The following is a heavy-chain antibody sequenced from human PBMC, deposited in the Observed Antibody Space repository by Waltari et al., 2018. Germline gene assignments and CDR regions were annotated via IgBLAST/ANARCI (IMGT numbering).Heavy chain of an antibody. J-gene: IGHJ5*02. CDR3: ARDVVIMENWFDP. CDR1: GGSISHNTYY. V-gene: IGHV4-39*07. D-gene: IGHD2-15*01. CDR2: IYYSGSP. Sequence: QLQLQESGPGLVKPSETLSLTCTVSGGSISHNTYYWGWIRQPPGKGLEWIGGIYYSGSPYYNPSLRSRVTIVVDTSKNQFSLKLTSVTAADTAVYYCARDVVIMENWFDPWGQGTLVTVSS.